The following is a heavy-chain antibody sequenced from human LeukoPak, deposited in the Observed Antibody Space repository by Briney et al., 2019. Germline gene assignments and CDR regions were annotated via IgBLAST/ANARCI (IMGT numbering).Heavy chain of an antibody. D-gene: IGHD2-8*01. CDR2: MNPNNGNT. CDR1: GYTFTRYD. Sequence: ASVKVSCKASGYTFTRYDINWVRQATGQGLEWMGWMNPNNGNTCYAQKFRGRVTMTRNTSIRTDYMELSGLSSEDTAGYYFARAPLNHYCTNGVCYYYYYNGMDVWGEGTTVTVSS. V-gene: IGHV1-8*01. CDR3: ARAPLNHYCTNGVCYYYYYNGMDV. J-gene: IGHJ6*04.